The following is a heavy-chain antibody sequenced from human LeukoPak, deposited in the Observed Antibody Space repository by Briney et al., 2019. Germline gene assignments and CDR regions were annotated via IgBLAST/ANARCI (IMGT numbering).Heavy chain of an antibody. J-gene: IGHJ4*02. CDR3: ARDEGNSWPFDY. CDR1: GFTFSSYS. CDR2: ISSSSSYM. Sequence: GGSLRLSCAASGFTFSSYSMNWVRQAPGKGLEWVSSISSSSSYMYYADSVKGRFTISRDNAKNSLFLQMNSLRAEDTAVYYCARDEGNSWPFDYWGQGTLVTVSS. D-gene: IGHD6-13*01. V-gene: IGHV3-21*01.